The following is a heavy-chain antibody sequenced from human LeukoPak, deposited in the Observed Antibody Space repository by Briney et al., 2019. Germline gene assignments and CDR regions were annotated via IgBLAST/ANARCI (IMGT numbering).Heavy chain of an antibody. CDR2: ISGSGGST. CDR1: GFTFSSYA. J-gene: IGHJ6*03. V-gene: IGHV3-23*01. Sequence: GGSLRLSCAASGFTFSSYAMSWVRQAPGKGLEWVSAISGSGGSTYYADSVKGRFTISRDNSKNTLYLQMNSLRAEDTAVYYCANRALYCSSTSCPSAGYYYMDVWGKGTTVTVSS. CDR3: ANRALYCSSTSCPSAGYYYMDV. D-gene: IGHD2-2*01.